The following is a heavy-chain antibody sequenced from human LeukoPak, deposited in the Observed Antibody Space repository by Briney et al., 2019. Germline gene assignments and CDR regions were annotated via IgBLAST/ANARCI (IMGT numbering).Heavy chain of an antibody. CDR1: GFSFSTYW. V-gene: IGHV3-7*01. J-gene: IGHJ6*04. CDR3: ARGHIGMDV. Sequence: PGGSLRLSCAASGFSFSTYWMSWVRQAPGQGLEWVANIKQDGSEKNYVDSVKGRFTISRDNAKNSLDLQMNRLRAEDTAVYYCARGHIGMDVWGKGTTVTVSS. D-gene: IGHD5-12*01. CDR2: IKQDGSEK.